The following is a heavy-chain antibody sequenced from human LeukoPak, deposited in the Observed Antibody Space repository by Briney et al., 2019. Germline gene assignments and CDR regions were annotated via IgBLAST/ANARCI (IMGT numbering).Heavy chain of an antibody. CDR3: ARDRLGAMLFFDS. V-gene: IGHV3-23*01. D-gene: IGHD3-16*01. Sequence: PGGSLRLSCAASGFSLSSYAMSWVRQAPGKGLEWVSAISGSGGSTYYADSVKGRFTISRDNSKNTLYLQMNSLRAEDTALYYCARDRLGAMLFFDSWGQGTLVTVSS. J-gene: IGHJ4*02. CDR1: GFSLSSYA. CDR2: ISGSGGST.